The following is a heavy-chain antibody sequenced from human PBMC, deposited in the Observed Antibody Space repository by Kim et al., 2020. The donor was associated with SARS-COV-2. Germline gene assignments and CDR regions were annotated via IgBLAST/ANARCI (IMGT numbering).Heavy chain of an antibody. V-gene: IGHV5-10-1*01. D-gene: IGHD3-3*01. CDR2: T. Sequence: THYSPSFKGRGTLSADKSISTAYLQWSSLKAADTAMYYCARHIGHYGMDVWGQGTTVTVSS. J-gene: IGHJ6*02. CDR3: ARHIGHYGMDV.